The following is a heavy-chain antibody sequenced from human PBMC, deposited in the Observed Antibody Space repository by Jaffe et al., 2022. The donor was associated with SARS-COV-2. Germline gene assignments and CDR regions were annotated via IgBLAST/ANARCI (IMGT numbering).Heavy chain of an antibody. CDR1: GGSISSGSYY. J-gene: IGHJ3*02. D-gene: IGHD3-22*01. CDR2: IYTSGST. Sequence: QVQLQESGPGLVKPSQTLSLTCTVSGGSISSGSYYWSWIRQPAGKGLEWIGRIYTSGSTNYNPSLKSRVTISVDTSKNQFSLKLSSVTAADTAVYYCASDSSGYFDAFDIWGQGTMVTVSS. CDR3: ASDSSGYFDAFDI. V-gene: IGHV4-61*02.